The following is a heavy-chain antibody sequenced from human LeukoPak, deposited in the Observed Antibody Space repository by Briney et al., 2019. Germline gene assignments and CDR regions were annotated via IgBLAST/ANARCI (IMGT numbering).Heavy chain of an antibody. D-gene: IGHD3-22*01. J-gene: IGHJ4*02. V-gene: IGHV1-18*01. CDR1: GYTFTSYG. Sequence: GASVKVSCKASGYTFTSYGISWVRQAPGQGLEWMGWISAYNGNTNYAQKLQGRVTMTTDTSTSTAYMELRSLRSDDTAVYYCARDQRGYYDSSGYYFWGQGTLVTVSS. CDR3: ARDQRGYYDSSGYYF. CDR2: ISAYNGNT.